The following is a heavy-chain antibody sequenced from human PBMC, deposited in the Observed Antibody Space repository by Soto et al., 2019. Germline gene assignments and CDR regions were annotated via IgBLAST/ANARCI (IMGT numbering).Heavy chain of an antibody. CDR2: ITPIFGTA. J-gene: IGHJ4*02. Sequence: QVQLVQSGAEVKKPGSSVKVSCKASGGTFSSYAISWVRQAPGQGLEWMGGITPIFGTANYAQKFQGRVTITADESTSTAYMELSSLRSEDTAVYYCARGSSSSPTWPEDYWGQGTLVTVSS. CDR1: GGTFSSYA. CDR3: ARGSSSSPTWPEDY. V-gene: IGHV1-69*01. D-gene: IGHD6-13*01.